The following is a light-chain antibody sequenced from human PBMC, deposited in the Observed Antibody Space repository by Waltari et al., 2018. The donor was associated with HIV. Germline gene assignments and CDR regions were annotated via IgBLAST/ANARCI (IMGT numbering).Light chain of an antibody. V-gene: IGKV3-20*01. J-gene: IGKJ3*01. CDR1: RTVTSNY. CDR2: GAS. Sequence: EIVLTQSPGTLSVSPGERITLSCRASRTVTSNYLAWYQQRPGQSPRLLIYGASSRATAVPDKCSGSGSGTDFTLTISRLEPEDFAVYYCQQYGSSPFTFGPGTKVEIK. CDR3: QQYGSSPFT.